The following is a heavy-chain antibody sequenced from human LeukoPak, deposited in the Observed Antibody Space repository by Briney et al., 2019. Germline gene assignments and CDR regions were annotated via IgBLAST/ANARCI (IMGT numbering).Heavy chain of an antibody. CDR2: ISSDRSNK. CDR3: ATSPRYTNYLSSVY. CDR1: GFTFSSYA. V-gene: IGHV3-30-3*01. J-gene: IGHJ4*02. D-gene: IGHD4-11*01. Sequence: PGGSLRLSCAASGFTFSSYAMHWVRQAPGKGLEWVAVISSDRSNKYYADSVKGRFTISRDNSKNTLFLQMNSLRAEDTAVYYCATSPRYTNYLSSVYWGQGTLVAVSS.